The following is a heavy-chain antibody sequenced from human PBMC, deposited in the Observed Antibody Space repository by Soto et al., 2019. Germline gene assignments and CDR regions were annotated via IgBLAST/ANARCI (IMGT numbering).Heavy chain of an antibody. CDR2: IYYSGST. CDR3: ARRYGTTFAF. D-gene: IGHD1-7*01. Sequence: SETLSLTCTVSGGSISSYYWSWIRQPPGKGLEWIGYIYYSGSTNYNPSLKSRVTISVDTSKNQFSLKLSSVTAADTAVYYCARRYGTTFAFWGQGTLVTVSS. J-gene: IGHJ4*02. V-gene: IGHV4-59*01. CDR1: GGSISSYY.